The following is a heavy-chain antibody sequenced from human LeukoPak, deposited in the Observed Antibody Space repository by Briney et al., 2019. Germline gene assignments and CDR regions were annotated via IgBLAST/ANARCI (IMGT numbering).Heavy chain of an antibody. CDR1: GGSISSYY. D-gene: IGHD6-13*01. CDR3: ARGMSSSYLTGFDY. Sequence: SETLSLTCTVSGGSISSYYWSWIRQPPGKGLEWIGYIYYSGSTNYNPSLKSRLTISVDTSKNQFSLKLSSVTAADTAVYYCARGMSSSYLTGFDYWGQGTLVTVSS. V-gene: IGHV4-59*01. CDR2: IYYSGST. J-gene: IGHJ4*02.